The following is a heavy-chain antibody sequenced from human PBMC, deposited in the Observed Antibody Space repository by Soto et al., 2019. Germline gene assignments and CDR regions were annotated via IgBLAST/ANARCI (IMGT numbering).Heavy chain of an antibody. CDR2: INPSGGST. J-gene: IGHJ6*01. V-gene: IGHV1-46*01. CDR1: GYPFTSYY. CDR3: ARSRQLWLPYYYYYGMDV. Sequence: ASVKVSCKASGYPFTSYYMHWVRQAPGQGLEWMGIINPSGGSTSYAQKFQGRVTMTRDTSTSTVYMELSSLRSEDTAVYYCARSRQLWLPYYYYYGMDVWGQGTTVTVSS. D-gene: IGHD5-18*01.